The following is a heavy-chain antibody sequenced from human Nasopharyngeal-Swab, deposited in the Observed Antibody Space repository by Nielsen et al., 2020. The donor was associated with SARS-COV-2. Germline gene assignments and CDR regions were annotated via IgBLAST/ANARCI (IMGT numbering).Heavy chain of an antibody. D-gene: IGHD3-22*01. J-gene: IGHJ4*02. Sequence: GESLKISCAASGFTFSDYYMTWVRQAPGKGLDWVSYISATGNTVYYADSVKGRFTISRDNAKNSLYLQMNSLRAEDTAVYYCARSRYYYDSSGYYLDYWGQGTLVTVSS. CDR2: ISATGNTV. V-gene: IGHV3-11*04. CDR3: ARSRYYYDSSGYYLDY. CDR1: GFTFSDYY.